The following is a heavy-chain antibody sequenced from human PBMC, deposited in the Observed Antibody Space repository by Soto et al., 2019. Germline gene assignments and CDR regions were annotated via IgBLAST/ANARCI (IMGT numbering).Heavy chain of an antibody. CDR1: GFTFSSYV. Sequence: EVQLLESGGGLVQPGGSLRLSCAASGFTFSSYVMSWVRQAPGKGLEWVSGISGSTVSTYYADSVKGRFTISRDNSKNTLFLPMNSLRAEDTAIYYCAKVRYSGTYWDSWGQGALVTVSS. D-gene: IGHD5-12*01. CDR2: ISGSTVST. V-gene: IGHV3-23*01. J-gene: IGHJ4*02. CDR3: AKVRYSGTYWDS.